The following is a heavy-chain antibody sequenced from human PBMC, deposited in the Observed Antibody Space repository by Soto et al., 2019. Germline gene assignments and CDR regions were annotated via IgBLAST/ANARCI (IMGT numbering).Heavy chain of an antibody. Sequence: EVQLLESGGGWVQPGGFLRLSCAASGFTFRNYAMSWVRQAPGKGLEWVSTISGSGGSTYYADSLKGRFTISRDKSQNTLYLQMNSLRAEDTAVYYCAKTTVIVGYYYGMDVWGQGTTVTVSS. CDR1: GFTFRNYA. CDR3: AKTTVIVGYYYGMDV. CDR2: ISGSGGST. D-gene: IGHD4-17*01. V-gene: IGHV3-23*01. J-gene: IGHJ6*02.